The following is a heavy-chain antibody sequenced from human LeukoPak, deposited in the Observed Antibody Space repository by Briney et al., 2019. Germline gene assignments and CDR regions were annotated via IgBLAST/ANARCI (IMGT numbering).Heavy chain of an antibody. J-gene: IGHJ3*02. D-gene: IGHD3-22*01. CDR2: IGNSGTTI. V-gene: IGHV3-11*04. Sequence: GGSLTLSCAASGFTFSDYYMSWIRQAPGKGLEWVSYIGNSGTTIFYANSVRGRFTISRDNAKNSLYLQMNSLRAEDTAVYYCARAANYYDSSGYYGGAAFDIWGQGTMVTVSS. CDR1: GFTFSDYY. CDR3: ARAANYYDSSGYYGGAAFDI.